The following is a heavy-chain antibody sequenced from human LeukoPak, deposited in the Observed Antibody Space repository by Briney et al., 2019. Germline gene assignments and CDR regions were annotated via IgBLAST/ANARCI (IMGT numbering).Heavy chain of an antibody. CDR2: INTDTGDT. V-gene: IGHV1-18*01. CDR1: GYIFTSYG. D-gene: IGHD1-26*01. Sequence: ASVKVSCKASGYIFTSYGLTWVRQAPGQGLEWMGWINTDTGDTEYAQRFQGRVVMTIDTSTSTAYMDLRSLTSDDTAVYYCARDLGEGARRDLYYWGQGTLVTVSS. J-gene: IGHJ4*02. CDR3: ARDLGEGARRDLYY.